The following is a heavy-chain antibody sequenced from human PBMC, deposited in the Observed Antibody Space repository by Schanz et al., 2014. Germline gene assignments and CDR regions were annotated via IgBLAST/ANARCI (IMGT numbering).Heavy chain of an antibody. Sequence: QVQLVESGGGVVRPGRSLRLSCAASGFTFSNYGMHWVRQAPGKGLEWVAVISYDGSDKFYADSVKGRFTISRDNAKNSLYLQMNSLRAEDTAVYYCARSYSSGWYPYYYGMDVWGQGTTVTVSS. D-gene: IGHD6-19*01. CDR3: ARSYSSGWYPYYYGMDV. V-gene: IGHV3-30*03. CDR1: GFTFSNYG. J-gene: IGHJ6*02. CDR2: ISYDGSDK.